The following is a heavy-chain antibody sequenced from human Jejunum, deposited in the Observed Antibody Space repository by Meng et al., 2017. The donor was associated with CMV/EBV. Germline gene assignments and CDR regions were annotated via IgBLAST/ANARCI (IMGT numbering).Heavy chain of an antibody. Sequence: LKVSCAVSGCPFSNYWMHWVRQAPGKGLVWVSRINNDGSSTNYADSLKGRFTLSRDNAKNTPYLQMNSLRAEDTGVYYCARGLDYWGQGTLVTVSS. CDR3: ARGLDY. CDR1: GCPFSNYW. J-gene: IGHJ4*02. V-gene: IGHV3-74*01. CDR2: INNDGSST.